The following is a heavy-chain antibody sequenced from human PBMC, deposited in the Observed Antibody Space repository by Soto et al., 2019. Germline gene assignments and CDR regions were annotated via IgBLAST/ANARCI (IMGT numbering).Heavy chain of an antibody. D-gene: IGHD6-19*01. CDR1: GGSVSSGSYY. V-gene: IGHV4-61*01. J-gene: IGHJ5*02. CDR2: IYYSGST. CDR3: ARDHSSGWYRGFDP. Sequence: SETLSLTCTVSGGSVSSGSYYWSWIRQPPGKGLEWIGYIYYSGSTNYNPSLKSRVTISVDTSKNQFSLKLSSVTAADTAVYYCARDHSSGWYRGFDPCGQGTLVTVPS.